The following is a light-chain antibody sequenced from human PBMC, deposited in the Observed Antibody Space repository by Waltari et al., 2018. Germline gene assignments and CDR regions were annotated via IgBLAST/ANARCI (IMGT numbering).Light chain of an antibody. CDR3: QQNYRTPPT. J-gene: IGKJ1*01. CDR2: AAT. V-gene: IGKV1-39*01. CDR1: QSISDY. Sequence: DIQVIQSPSSLSASVGARVTITCRASQSISDYLNWFQVKPGRVPNLLIYAATGLQSWVPSRFNGSGSGAHFPLTISRLRPEDSASYFCQQNYRTPPTFGQGTKVEI.